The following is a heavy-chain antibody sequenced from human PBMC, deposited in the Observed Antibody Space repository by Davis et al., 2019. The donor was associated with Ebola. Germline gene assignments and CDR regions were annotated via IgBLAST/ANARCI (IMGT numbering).Heavy chain of an antibody. Sequence: GESLKISCAASGFTFSSYWMSWVRQAPGKGLEWVANIKQDGSEKYYVDFVKGRFTISRDNAKNSLYLQMNSLRAEDTAVYYCARKVRYFSDWYYYYGMDVWGQGTTVTVSS. CDR1: GFTFSSYW. J-gene: IGHJ6*02. V-gene: IGHV3-7*03. CDR2: IKQDGSEK. CDR3: ARKVRYFSDWYYYYGMDV. D-gene: IGHD2-15*01.